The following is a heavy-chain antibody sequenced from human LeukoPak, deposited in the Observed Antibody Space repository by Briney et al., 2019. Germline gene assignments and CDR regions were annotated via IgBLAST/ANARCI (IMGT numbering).Heavy chain of an antibody. V-gene: IGHV3-53*01. CDR2: MYTGGTT. CDR3: AKDEATSGGGLAS. CDR1: GFSVSGTH. Sequence: GGSLRLSCAASGFSVSGTHMSWVRQAPGKGLEWVSAMYTGGTTYYADSVTGRFTISRDNSKNTLYLHTNSLRVEDTAVYYCAKDEATSGGGLASWGQGTLVSVSS. J-gene: IGHJ4*02. D-gene: IGHD3-16*01.